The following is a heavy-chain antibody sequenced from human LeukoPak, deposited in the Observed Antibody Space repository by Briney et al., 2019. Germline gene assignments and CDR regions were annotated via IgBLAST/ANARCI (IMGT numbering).Heavy chain of an antibody. D-gene: IGHD3-10*01. J-gene: IGHJ6*02. V-gene: IGHV3-23*01. Sequence: PGGSLRLSCAASGFTFSSYVMSWVRQAPGKGLEWVSAISGSGGSTYYADSVKGRFTISRDNSKNTLYLQMNSLRAEDTAVYYCAKDTWDYYGSGSYYYYYYYGMDVWGQGTTVTVSS. CDR2: ISGSGGST. CDR3: AKDTWDYYGSGSYYYYYYYGMDV. CDR1: GFTFSSYV.